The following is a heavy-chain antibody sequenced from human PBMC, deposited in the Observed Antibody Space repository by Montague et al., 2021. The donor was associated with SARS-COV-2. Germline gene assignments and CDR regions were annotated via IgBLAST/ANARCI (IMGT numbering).Heavy chain of an antibody. Sequence: SETLSLTCAVHGGSFSGYYWSWIRQPPGKGLEWIGEINQSGSAKYKPSLKSRVTISVDTSKNQFSLKLSSVTAADTAVYYCARGLMTINMMVVIMTGVSTWLDSWGQGTLVTVSP. D-gene: IGHD3-22*01. CDR2: INQSGSA. CDR1: GGSFSGYY. J-gene: IGHJ5*01. V-gene: IGHV4-34*01. CDR3: ARGLMTINMMVVIMTGVSTWLDS.